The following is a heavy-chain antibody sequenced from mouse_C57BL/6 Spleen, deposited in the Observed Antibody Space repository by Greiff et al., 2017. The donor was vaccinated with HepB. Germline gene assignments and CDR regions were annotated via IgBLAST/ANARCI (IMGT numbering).Heavy chain of an antibody. J-gene: IGHJ2*01. CDR3: ARVTTVVATGFDY. D-gene: IGHD1-1*01. V-gene: IGHV1-52*01. Sequence: VQLQQSGAELVRPGSSVKLSCKASGYTFTSYWMHWVKQRPIQGLEWIGNIDPSDSETHYNQKFKDKATLTVDKSSSTAYMQLSSLTSEDSAVYYWARVTTVVATGFDYWGQGTTLTVSS. CDR1: GYTFTSYW. CDR2: IDPSDSET.